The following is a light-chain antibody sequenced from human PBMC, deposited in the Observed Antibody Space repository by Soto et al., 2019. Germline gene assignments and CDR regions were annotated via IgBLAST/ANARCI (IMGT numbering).Light chain of an antibody. J-gene: IGKJ1*01. CDR1: QGISAN. V-gene: IGKV1D-8*01. CDR3: QQYHAFPWT. CDR2: AAS. Sequence: VIWMTQSPSLLSASTGDRVTISCRVSQGISANLAWYRQRPGKAPDLLIYAASTLQSGVPSRFSGSGSGTDFTLTISFLQSEDSATYYCQQYHAFPWTFGQGTMVDI.